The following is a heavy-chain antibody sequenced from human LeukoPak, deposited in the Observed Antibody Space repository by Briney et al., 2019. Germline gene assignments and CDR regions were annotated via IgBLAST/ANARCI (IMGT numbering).Heavy chain of an antibody. J-gene: IGHJ6*03. CDR1: GGSISSSSYY. CDR2: IYYSGST. V-gene: IGHV4-39*07. D-gene: IGHD5-18*01. Sequence: SETLSLTCTVSGGSISSSSYYWGWIRQPPGKGLEWIGSIYYSGSTYYNPSLKSRVTISVDTSKNQFSLKLSSVTAADTAVYYCAKVPNGIQLWSYYYYYMDVWGKGTTVTISS. CDR3: AKVPNGIQLWSYYYYYMDV.